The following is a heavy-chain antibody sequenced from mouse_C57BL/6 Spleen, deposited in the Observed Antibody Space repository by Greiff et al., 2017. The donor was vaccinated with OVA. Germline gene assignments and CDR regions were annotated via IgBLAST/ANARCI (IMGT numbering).Heavy chain of an antibody. CDR1: GYAFSSSW. V-gene: IGHV1-82*01. D-gene: IGHD1-1*01. CDR2: IYPGDGDT. CDR3: AREGYGSSYVDYWYFDV. Sequence: QVQLQQSGPELVKPGASVKISCKASGYAFSSSWMNWVKQRPGKGLEWIGRIYPGDGDTNYNGKFKGQATLTADKSSSTAYMQLSSLTSEDSAVYFCAREGYGSSYVDYWYFDVWGTGTTVTVSS. J-gene: IGHJ1*03.